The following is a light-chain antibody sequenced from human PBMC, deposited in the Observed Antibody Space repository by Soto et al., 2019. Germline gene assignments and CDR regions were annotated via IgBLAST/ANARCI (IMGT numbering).Light chain of an antibody. CDR3: QQDYNLPPT. J-gene: IGKJ1*01. CDR1: QNVSSSY. Sequence: ETVLTQSPGTLSFSPGERATLSCTSSQNVSSSYLGWYQQKPGQAPKLLIYGASTRAGSIPARFSGSGSGTDFTLTISSLQPEDFAVYYCQQDYNLPPTFGQGTKVDIK. V-gene: IGKV3D-7*01. CDR2: GAS.